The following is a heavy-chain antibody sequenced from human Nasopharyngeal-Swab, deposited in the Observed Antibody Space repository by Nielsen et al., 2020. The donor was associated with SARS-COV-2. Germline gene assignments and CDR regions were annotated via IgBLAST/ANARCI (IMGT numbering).Heavy chain of an antibody. CDR3: ARDLSGGGNDV. CDR2: ISYDGSNK. Sequence: GGSLRLSCAASGFTFSSYGMHWVRQAPGKGLEWVAVISYDGSNKYYADSVKGRFTISRDNSKNTLYLQMNSPRAEDTAVYYCARDLSGGGNDVWGQGTQVTASS. V-gene: IGHV3-30*03. CDR1: GFTFSSYG. J-gene: IGHJ4*02. D-gene: IGHD4-23*01.